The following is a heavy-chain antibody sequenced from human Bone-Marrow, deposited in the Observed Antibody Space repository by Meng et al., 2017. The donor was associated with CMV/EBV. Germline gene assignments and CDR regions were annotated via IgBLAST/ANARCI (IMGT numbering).Heavy chain of an antibody. CDR2: IYSGGST. CDR3: ASTDFSSGPKGH. J-gene: IGHJ4*02. V-gene: IGHV3-53*01. Sequence: GESLKISCAASGFTVSSNYMSWVRQAPGKGLEWVSVIYSGGSTYYADSVKGRFTISRDNSKNTLYLQMNSLRAEDTAIYYCASTDFSSGPKGHWGQGTLVTVSS. CDR1: GFTVSSNY. D-gene: IGHD3-3*01.